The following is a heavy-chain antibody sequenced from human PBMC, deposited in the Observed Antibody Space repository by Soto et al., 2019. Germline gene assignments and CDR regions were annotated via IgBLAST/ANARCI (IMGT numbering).Heavy chain of an antibody. D-gene: IGHD3-10*01. V-gene: IGHV4-61*08. J-gene: IGHJ6*02. CDR1: GGSVSSGGYY. Sequence: SETLSLTCTVSGGSVSSGGYYWSWIRQPPGKGLEWIGYIYYSGSTNYNPSLKSRVTISVDTSKNQFSLKLSSVTAADTAVYYCARVPSRVRGVKAYSYGMDVWGQGTTVTVSS. CDR3: ARVPSRVRGVKAYSYGMDV. CDR2: IYYSGST.